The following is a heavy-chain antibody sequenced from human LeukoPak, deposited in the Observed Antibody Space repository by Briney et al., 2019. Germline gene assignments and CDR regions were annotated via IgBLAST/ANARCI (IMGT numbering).Heavy chain of an antibody. CDR2: IYPGDSDT. J-gene: IGHJ6*03. D-gene: IGHD5-24*01. Sequence: GESLKISCKGSGYSFTSYWIGWVRQMPGKGLEWIGIIYPGDSDTRYSPSFQGQVTISAAKSISTAYLQWSSLKASDTAMYYCARRGDGYNSYYYYMDVWGKGTTVTVSS. CDR3: ARRGDGYNSYYYYMDV. CDR1: GYSFTSYW. V-gene: IGHV5-51*01.